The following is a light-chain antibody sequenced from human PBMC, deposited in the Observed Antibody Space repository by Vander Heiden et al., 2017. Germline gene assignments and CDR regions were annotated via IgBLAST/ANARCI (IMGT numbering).Light chain of an antibody. CDR2: TNN. CDR3: ASWDDSLTGRV. CDR1: SSNIGPNY. Sequence: SVLTQPPSASRPPGQRVPTSCSGSSSNIGPNYVCWYQQIPGTAPKLLMYTNNQRPSVVPDRSSGSKSGTTAALATRGLRSDEEAYYYCASWDDSLTGRVFGGGTKLTVL. J-gene: IGLJ3*02. V-gene: IGLV1-47*02.